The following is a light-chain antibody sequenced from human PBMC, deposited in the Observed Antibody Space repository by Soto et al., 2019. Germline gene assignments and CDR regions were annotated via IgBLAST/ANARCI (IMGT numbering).Light chain of an antibody. CDR2: DVS. CDR3: CSDAGSYTIVV. V-gene: IGLV2-11*01. J-gene: IGLJ2*01. Sequence: QSALTQPRSVSGSPGQSVTISCTGTSSDVGGYNYVSWYQQHPGKAPKLMIYDVSKRPSGVPDRFSGSKSGNTASLTISGLQAEDEADYYCCSDAGSYTIVVFGGGTKVTVL. CDR1: SSDVGGYNY.